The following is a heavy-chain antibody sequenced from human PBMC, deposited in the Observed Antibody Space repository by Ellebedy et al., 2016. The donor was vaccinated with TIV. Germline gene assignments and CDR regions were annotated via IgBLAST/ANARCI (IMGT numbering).Heavy chain of an antibody. V-gene: IGHV3-74*01. CDR2: INSDGSST. CDR3: AREAYGSIAVAGDNYYYYYGMDV. J-gene: IGHJ6*02. CDR1: GFTFSSYW. D-gene: IGHD6-19*01. Sequence: GESLKISXAASGFTFSSYWMHWVRQAPGKGLVWVSRINSDGSSTSYADSVKGRFTISRDNAKNTLYLQMNSLRAEDTAVYYCAREAYGSIAVAGDNYYYYYGMDVWGQGTTVTVSS.